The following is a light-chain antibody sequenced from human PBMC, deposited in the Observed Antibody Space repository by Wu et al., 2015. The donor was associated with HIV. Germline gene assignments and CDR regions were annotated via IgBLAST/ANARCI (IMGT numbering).Light chain of an antibody. CDR2: DAS. Sequence: EIVLTQSPATLSLSPGERATLSCRASQSVSSYLAWYQQKPGQAPRLLIYDASNRATGIPARFSGSGSGTDFTLTISGLEPEDFAVYYCQQRSNWPLQLTFGGGTKVEIK. CDR1: QSVSSY. V-gene: IGKV3-11*01. J-gene: IGKJ4*01. CDR3: QQRSNWPLQLT.